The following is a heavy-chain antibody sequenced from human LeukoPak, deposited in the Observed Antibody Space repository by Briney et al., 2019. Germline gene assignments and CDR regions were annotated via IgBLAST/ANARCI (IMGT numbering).Heavy chain of an antibody. CDR3: ARAGIAAAGFDY. V-gene: IGHV3-21*01. CDR1: GFTFSSYS. D-gene: IGHD6-13*01. J-gene: IGHJ4*02. Sequence: GGSLRLSCAASGFTFSSYSMNWVRQAPGKGLEWVSSISSSSSYIYYADSVKGRFTISRDNAKNSLYLQMNSLGAEDTAVYYCARAGIAAAGFDYWGQGTLVTVSS. CDR2: ISSSSSYI.